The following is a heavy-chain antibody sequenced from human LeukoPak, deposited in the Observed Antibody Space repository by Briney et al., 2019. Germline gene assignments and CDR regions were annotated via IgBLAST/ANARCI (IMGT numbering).Heavy chain of an antibody. D-gene: IGHD1-26*01. CDR2: IYYSGST. CDR1: GGSISIYY. J-gene: IGHJ4*02. CDR3: ARHEVGAYFDY. Sequence: SETLSLTCTVSGGSISIYYWSWIRQPPGKGLEWIGYIYYSGSTNYNPSLKSRVTISVDTSKNQFSLKLSSVTAADTAVYYCARHEVGAYFDYWGQGTLVTVSS. V-gene: IGHV4-59*08.